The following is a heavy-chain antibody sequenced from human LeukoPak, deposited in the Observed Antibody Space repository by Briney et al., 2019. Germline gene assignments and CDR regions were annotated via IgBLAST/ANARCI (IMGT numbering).Heavy chain of an antibody. J-gene: IGHJ5*02. Sequence: PSETLSLTCTVSGGSISSYYWSWIRQPPGKGLEWIGYIYYSGSTNYNPSLKSRVTISVDTSKNQFSLKLSSVTAADTAVYYCVRVGSYHCSGGSCYPYWFDPWGQGTLVTVSS. D-gene: IGHD2-15*01. CDR2: IYYSGST. CDR3: VRVGSYHCSGGSCYPYWFDP. V-gene: IGHV4-59*01. CDR1: GGSISSYY.